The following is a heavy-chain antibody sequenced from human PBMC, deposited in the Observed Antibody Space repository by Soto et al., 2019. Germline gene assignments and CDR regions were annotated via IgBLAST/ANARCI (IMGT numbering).Heavy chain of an antibody. CDR3: AKENCGGDCYSSFDY. J-gene: IGHJ4*02. Sequence: EVQLLESGGGLVQPGGSLRLSCAASGFTFSSYAMSWVRQAPGKGLEWVSAISGSGGSTYYADSVKGRFTISRDNSNNTLYLKMNSLRAEDTAVYYCAKENCGGDCYSSFDYWGQGTLVTVSS. CDR1: GFTFSSYA. CDR2: ISGSGGST. V-gene: IGHV3-23*01. D-gene: IGHD2-21*01.